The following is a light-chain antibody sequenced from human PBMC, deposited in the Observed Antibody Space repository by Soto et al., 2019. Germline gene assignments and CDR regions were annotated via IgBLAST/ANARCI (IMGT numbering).Light chain of an antibody. CDR1: TSDVGLYNY. CDR3: SSYTSSDTLV. V-gene: IGLV2-14*01. CDR2: EVS. J-gene: IGLJ2*01. Sequence: QSVLTQPASVSGSPGQSITISCTGTTSDVGLYNYVSWYQQHPGKAPKLMISEVSNRPSGVSNRFSGSKSGNTASLTISGLQAGDEADYYCSSYTSSDTLVFGAGTKLTVL.